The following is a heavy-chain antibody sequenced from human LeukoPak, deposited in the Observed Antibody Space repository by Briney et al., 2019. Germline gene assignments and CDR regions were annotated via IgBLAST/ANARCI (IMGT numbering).Heavy chain of an antibody. Sequence: SVKVSCKASGGTFTTFAISWMRQAPGQGLQWMGAIVPILGKSHYAQKLQGRLTITADESTSTAFMELARLTADDTAVYYCARESLAGTWPSDYWGQGTLVTVSS. D-gene: IGHD6-19*01. V-gene: IGHV1-69*10. J-gene: IGHJ4*02. CDR3: ARESLAGTWPSDY. CDR2: IVPILGKS. CDR1: GGTFTTFA.